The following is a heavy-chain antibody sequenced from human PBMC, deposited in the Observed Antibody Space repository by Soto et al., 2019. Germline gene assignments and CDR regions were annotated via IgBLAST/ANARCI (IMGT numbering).Heavy chain of an antibody. CDR3: ASGVYYDFWSGFNTHPYSFDD. CDR2: ISDDGSNT. Sequence: QVQLVESGGGVVQPGRSLRLSCAASGFTFSRHTMHWVRQAPGKGLEWVAAISDDGSNTYYADSVKGRFTISRDNSKDTRYMQMNRLSSADTAVHHCASGVYYDFWSGFNTHPYSFDDWGQGTLVTVS. V-gene: IGHV3-30-3*01. D-gene: IGHD3-3*01. CDR1: GFTFSRHT. J-gene: IGHJ4*02.